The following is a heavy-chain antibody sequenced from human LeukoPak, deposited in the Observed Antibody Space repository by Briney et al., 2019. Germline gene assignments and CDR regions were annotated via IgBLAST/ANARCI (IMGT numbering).Heavy chain of an antibody. J-gene: IGHJ6*02. D-gene: IGHD6-13*01. V-gene: IGHV4-59*01. CDR2: IYYSGST. Sequence: SETLSLTCTLSGGSLSSYYWSWIRQPPGKGLEWIGYIYYSGSTNYNPSLKSRVTISVDTSKNQFSLKLSSVTAADTAVYYCARTSSSWRYYYYYYGMDVWGQGTTVTVSS. CDR1: GGSLSSYY. CDR3: ARTSSSWRYYYYYYGMDV.